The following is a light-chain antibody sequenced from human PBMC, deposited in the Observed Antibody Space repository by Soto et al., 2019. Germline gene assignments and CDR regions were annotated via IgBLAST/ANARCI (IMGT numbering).Light chain of an antibody. Sequence: QSALTQPPSASGSPGQSVTISCTGTKNDIGVYDFVSWYQHHPGKAPRLIIYEVVRRPSGVPDRFSGSKSGNTASLTVSGLQAADEADYFCKSYAGSNTYVFVSGTKVTVL. V-gene: IGLV2-8*01. CDR1: KNDIGVYDF. CDR3: KSYAGSNTYV. CDR2: EVV. J-gene: IGLJ1*01.